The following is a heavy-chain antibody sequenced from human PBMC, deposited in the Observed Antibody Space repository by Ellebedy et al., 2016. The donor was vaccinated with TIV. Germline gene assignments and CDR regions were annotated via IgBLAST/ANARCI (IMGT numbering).Heavy chain of an antibody. J-gene: IGHJ4*02. Sequence: AASVKVSCKTSGYSFTGDYVHWVRQAPGQGLEWMGWMHPNSGAAKSAQKFQGRITMTRDTSMNTAFMELRGLRYEDTAVYFCARTRDASSWSPLDYWGQGALITVSS. CDR3: ARTRDASSWSPLDY. D-gene: IGHD6-13*01. CDR2: MHPNSGAA. V-gene: IGHV1-2*02. CDR1: GYSFTGDY.